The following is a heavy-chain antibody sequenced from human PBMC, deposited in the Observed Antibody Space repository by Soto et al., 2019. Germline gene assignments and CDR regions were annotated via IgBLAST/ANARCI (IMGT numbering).Heavy chain of an antibody. J-gene: IGHJ6*02. Sequence: QVQLVESGGGVVQPGRSLRLSCAASGFTFSSYAMHWVRQAPGKGLEWVAVISYDGSNKYYADSVKGRFTISRDNSKNTLYLQMNSLRAEDTAVYYCARDLGGVGVLGMDVWGQGTTVTVSS. V-gene: IGHV3-30-3*01. CDR1: GFTFSSYA. CDR3: ARDLGGVGVLGMDV. CDR2: ISYDGSNK. D-gene: IGHD3-16*01.